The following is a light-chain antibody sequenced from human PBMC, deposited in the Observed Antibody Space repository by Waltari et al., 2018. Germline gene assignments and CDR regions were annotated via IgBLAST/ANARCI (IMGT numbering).Light chain of an antibody. CDR3: HQRSNWPPT. J-gene: IGKJ1*01. V-gene: IGKV3-11*01. CDR1: QSVSRY. CDR2: DTS. Sequence: EVLLTQSPATLSLSPGETATLSCRASQSVSRYIAWYQQRPGQAPRLLIYDTSNRATGIPARFTGSGSATDFTLTISSLESEDFALYYCHQRSNWPPTFGQGTKVEIK.